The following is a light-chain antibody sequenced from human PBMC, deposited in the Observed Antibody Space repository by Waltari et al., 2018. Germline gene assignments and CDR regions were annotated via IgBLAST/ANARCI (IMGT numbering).Light chain of an antibody. Sequence: DIQMTHSPSSLAASLVHRVTITYLASQSIGSYSNWYQQKPGKAPKLLIYTASRLQSGVQSRFSGSGSGTDFNLNIRSLKPEDFAHYYCQQSYRTPYTFGPGTKLEI. CDR1: QSIGSY. J-gene: IGKJ2*01. CDR2: TAS. CDR3: QQSYRTPYT. V-gene: IGKV1-39*01.